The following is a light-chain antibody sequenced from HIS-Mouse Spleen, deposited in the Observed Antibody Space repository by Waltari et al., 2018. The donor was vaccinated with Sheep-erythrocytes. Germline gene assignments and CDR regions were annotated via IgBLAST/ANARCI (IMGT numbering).Light chain of an antibody. CDR1: KLGDKY. J-gene: IGLJ2*01. Sequence: SYELTQPPSVSVSPGQTASITCSGDKLGDKYACWYQQKPGQSPVLVIYLDSKRPSGIPERFSGSNSGNTATLTISGTQAMDEADYYCQAWDSSTAWNVVFGGGTKLTVL. CDR2: LDS. CDR3: QAWDSSTAWNVV. V-gene: IGLV3-1*01.